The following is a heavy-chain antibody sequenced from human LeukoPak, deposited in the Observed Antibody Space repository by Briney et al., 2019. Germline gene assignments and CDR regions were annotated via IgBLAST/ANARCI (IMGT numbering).Heavy chain of an antibody. CDR2: ISGSGGST. CDR3: AKVPRTIFGVVPSHYFDY. V-gene: IGHV3-23*01. CDR1: GFTFSSYA. Sequence: GGSLRLSCASSGFTFSSYAMSWVRQAPGKGLEWVSAISGSGGSTYYADSVKGRFTISRDNSKNTLYLQMNSLRAEDTAVYYCAKVPRTIFGVVPSHYFDYWGQGTLVTVSS. J-gene: IGHJ4*02. D-gene: IGHD3-3*01.